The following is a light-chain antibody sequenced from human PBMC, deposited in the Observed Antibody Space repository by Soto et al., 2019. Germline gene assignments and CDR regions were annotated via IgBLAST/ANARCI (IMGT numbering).Light chain of an antibody. Sequence: QMTPSPSTLSASVVDRVTITCRASQSVSRWLAWYKQQPGRAPKVLIYKASTLESGVPSRFSGSGSGTEFTLTISSLEPDEFATYYCQQYDSYPYTFGQGTKVDIK. V-gene: IGKV1-5*03. J-gene: IGKJ2*01. CDR2: KAS. CDR3: QQYDSYPYT. CDR1: QSVSRW.